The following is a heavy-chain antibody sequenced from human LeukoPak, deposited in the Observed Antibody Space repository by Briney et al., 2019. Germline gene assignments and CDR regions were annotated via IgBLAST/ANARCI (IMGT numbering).Heavy chain of an antibody. D-gene: IGHD6-13*01. CDR2: ISGNGGTT. J-gene: IGHJ4*02. V-gene: IGHV3-23*01. CDR1: GGSISNTNW. Sequence: ETLSLTCGVSGGSISNTNWWTWVRQAPGKGLEWVSVISGNGGTTYYADSLKGRFTISRDNSKNTLYLQMNSLRAEDTAVYFCAKGRTGYIPDFWGQGTLVTVSS. CDR3: AKGRTGYIPDF.